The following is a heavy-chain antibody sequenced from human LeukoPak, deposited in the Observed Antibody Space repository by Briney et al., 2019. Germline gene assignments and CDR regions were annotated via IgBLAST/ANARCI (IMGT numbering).Heavy chain of an antibody. CDR1: GFTFSSYW. Sequence: GGSLRLSCAASGFTFSSYWMHWVRQAPGKGLVWVSRIHSDGSSTSYADSVKGRFTISRDNAKNSLYLQMNSLRAEDTAVYYCARGITMIVVVDAFDIWGQGTMVTVSS. CDR3: ARGITMIVVVDAFDI. CDR2: IHSDGSST. V-gene: IGHV3-74*01. D-gene: IGHD3-22*01. J-gene: IGHJ3*02.